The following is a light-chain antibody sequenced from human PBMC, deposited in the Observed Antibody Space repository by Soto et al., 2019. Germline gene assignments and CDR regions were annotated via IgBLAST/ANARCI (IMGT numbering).Light chain of an antibody. CDR2: ETS. J-gene: IGKJ2*01. CDR3: QQRSNWPPYT. V-gene: IGKV3-11*01. Sequence: EIVLTQSPDTLSLSPGERATLSCRASQSVGSFLAWYQQRPGQAPRLLIYETSNRATGIPARFSGSGSGTDFTLTISSLEPEDFAVYYCQQRSNWPPYTFGQGTKLEIK. CDR1: QSVGSF.